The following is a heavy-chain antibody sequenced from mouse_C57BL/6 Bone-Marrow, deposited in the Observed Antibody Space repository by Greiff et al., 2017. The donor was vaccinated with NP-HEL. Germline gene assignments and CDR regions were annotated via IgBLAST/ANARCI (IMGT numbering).Heavy chain of an antibody. CDR3: ARHGYYPYYFDY. V-gene: IGHV5-9*04. D-gene: IGHD2-3*01. CDR1: GFTFSSYT. CDR2: ISGGGGNT. J-gene: IGHJ2*01. Sequence: EVQLVESGGGLVKPGGSLKLSCAASGFTFSSYTMSWVRQTPEKRLAWVATISGGGGNTYYPDSVKGRFTISRDNAKNTLYLQMSSLRSEDTAVYYCARHGYYPYYFDYWGQGTTLTVSS.